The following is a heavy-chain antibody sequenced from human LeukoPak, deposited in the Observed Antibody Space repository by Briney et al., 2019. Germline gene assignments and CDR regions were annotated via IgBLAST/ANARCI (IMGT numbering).Heavy chain of an antibody. Sequence: PGGSLRLSCAASGFNFSSYCMNWVRPAPGKGLEWVSYISSSSSTIYYADSVQGRFTISRYNAKNSLYLQMNSLRAEDTAVYYCASPGSGWYSGAFDIWGQGTMVTVSS. V-gene: IGHV3-48*01. CDR2: ISSSSSTI. CDR3: ASPGSGWYSGAFDI. CDR1: GFNFSSYC. D-gene: IGHD6-19*01. J-gene: IGHJ3*02.